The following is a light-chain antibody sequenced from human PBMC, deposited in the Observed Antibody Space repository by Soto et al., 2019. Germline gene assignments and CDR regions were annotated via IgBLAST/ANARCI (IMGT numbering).Light chain of an antibody. V-gene: IGKV1-5*03. J-gene: IGKJ1*01. Sequence: DIQMTQSPSTPSASVGDRVTLPFPASQTISSWLAWYQQKPGKAPKLLIYKASTLKSGVPSRFSGSGSGTEFTLTISSLQPDDFATYYCQHYNSYSGAFGQGTKVDIK. CDR3: QHYNSYSGA. CDR1: QTISSW. CDR2: KAS.